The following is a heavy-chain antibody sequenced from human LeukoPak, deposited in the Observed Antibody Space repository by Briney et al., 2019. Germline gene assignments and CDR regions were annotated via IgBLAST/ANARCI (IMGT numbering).Heavy chain of an antibody. Sequence: SETLSLTCTVSGGAIISDNFYWGWVRQPPGKGLEGVGSINYSGTTYYNPSLRSRLSISVDTSRTQLFLRLNSVTAADTAVYYCGRLFDSWGQGILVTVSS. CDR3: GRLFDS. CDR1: GGAIISDNFY. J-gene: IGHJ4*02. V-gene: IGHV4-39*01. CDR2: INYSGTT.